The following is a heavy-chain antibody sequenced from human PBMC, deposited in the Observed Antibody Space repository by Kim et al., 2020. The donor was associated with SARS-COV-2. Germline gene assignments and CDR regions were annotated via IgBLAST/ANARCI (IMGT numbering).Heavy chain of an antibody. D-gene: IGHD2-15*01. CDR3: ARQRYCSGGSCFADY. CDR1: GYDFTTYW. Sequence: GESLKISCQGSGYDFTTYWIAWVRQMPGKGLEWMGIIYPGDSDTRYSPSFQGQVTISADKSISTAYLQWSSLKASDTAMYYCARQRYCSGGSCFADYWCQGTLVTVSS. CDR2: IYPGDSDT. J-gene: IGHJ4*02. V-gene: IGHV5-51*01.